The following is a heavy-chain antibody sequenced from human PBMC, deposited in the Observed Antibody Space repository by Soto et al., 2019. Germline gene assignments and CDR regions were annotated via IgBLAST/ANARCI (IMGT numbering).Heavy chain of an antibody. CDR3: VRGYCCGDCSEDY. CDR2: ISSSSCDI. D-gene: IGHD2-21*02. CDR1: GFTFSRYS. V-gene: IGHV3-21*01. J-gene: IGHJ4*02. Sequence: EVQLVESGGGLVKPGGSLRVSCVASGFTFSRYSMNWVRQAPGKGLEWVSSISSSSCDIYYADSLKGRFTISRDNAKNSLYRQMNSLRAEDTAVYYCVRGYCCGDCSEDYWGQGTLVTFSS.